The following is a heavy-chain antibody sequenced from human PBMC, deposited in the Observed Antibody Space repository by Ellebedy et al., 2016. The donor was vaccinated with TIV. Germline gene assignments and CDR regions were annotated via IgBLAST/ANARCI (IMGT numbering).Heavy chain of an antibody. CDR2: ISASGLST. Sequence: GGSLRLSCAASGFTFSRYGLIWVRQTPGKGLEWVSFISASGLSTYYADSVKGRFTISRDNSKHTLSLQMNNRRAEDTAVYYCAKDQSHVIALGGYFDYWGQGTLVSVSS. CDR3: AKDQSHVIALGGYFDY. CDR1: GFTFSRYG. J-gene: IGHJ4*02. D-gene: IGHD3-22*01. V-gene: IGHV3-23*01.